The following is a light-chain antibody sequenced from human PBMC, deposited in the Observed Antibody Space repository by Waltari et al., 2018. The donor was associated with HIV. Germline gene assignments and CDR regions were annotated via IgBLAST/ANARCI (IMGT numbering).Light chain of an antibody. CDR1: SFNIGSNY. Sequence: QSVLTQQPSASGTPGQRVTISCSGGSFNIGSNYVYWYQQFPGTAPRLLIYRNTLRPSGVPDRFSGSKSATSASLAISGLRSEDEADYFCAAWDDSVSGRVFGGGTKLTVL. V-gene: IGLV1-47*01. CDR2: RNT. CDR3: AAWDDSVSGRV. J-gene: IGLJ3*02.